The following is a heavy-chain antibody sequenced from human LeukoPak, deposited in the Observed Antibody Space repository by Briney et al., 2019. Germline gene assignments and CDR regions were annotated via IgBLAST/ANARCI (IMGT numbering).Heavy chain of an antibody. J-gene: IGHJ4*02. CDR2: ISYDGSNK. D-gene: IGHD2-2*01. V-gene: IGHV3-30-3*01. Sequence: PGGSLRLSCAASGFTFSSYAMHWVRQAPGKGLEWVAVISYDGSNKYYADSVKGRFTISRDNSKNTLYLQMNSPRAEDTAVYYCARDPVVPAAQQFDYWGQGTLVTVSS. CDR3: ARDPVVPAAQQFDY. CDR1: GFTFSSYA.